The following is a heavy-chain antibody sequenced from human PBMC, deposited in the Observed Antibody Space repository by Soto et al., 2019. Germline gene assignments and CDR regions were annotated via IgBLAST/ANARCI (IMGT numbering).Heavy chain of an antibody. D-gene: IGHD3-10*01. CDR2: ISSSGTYI. J-gene: IGHJ6*02. Sequence: PGGSLRLSCAASGFPFNDYSMDWVRKAPEKGLEWVSSISSSGTYIYYADSVKGRFAISRDNANNVMYLQMDTLRAEDTAVYYCVRAGHVFDVHYYGMDLWGQGTTVTVSS. V-gene: IGHV3-21*01. CDR1: GFPFNDYS. CDR3: VRAGHVFDVHYYGMDL.